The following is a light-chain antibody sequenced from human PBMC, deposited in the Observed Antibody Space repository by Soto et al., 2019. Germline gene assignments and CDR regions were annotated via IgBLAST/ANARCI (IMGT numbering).Light chain of an antibody. V-gene: IGLV2-23*02. CDR2: DVS. Sequence: QSALTQPASVSGSPGQSITISCTGTSSDVGSYKLVSWYQQHPGKAPKLMISDVSKRPSGISERFSGSKSGSTASLTISGLKAEDEADYYCCSYAGTSTHTVFGGGTQLTVL. CDR1: SSDVGSYKL. J-gene: IGLJ7*01. CDR3: CSYAGTSTHTV.